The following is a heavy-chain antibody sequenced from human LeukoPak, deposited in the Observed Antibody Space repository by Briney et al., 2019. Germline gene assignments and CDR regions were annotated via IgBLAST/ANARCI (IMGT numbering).Heavy chain of an antibody. CDR2: INPSGGST. J-gene: IGHJ4*02. V-gene: IGHV1-46*01. CDR3: ARESAVAKDFDH. D-gene: IGHD6-19*01. Sequence: SVKVSCKASGYTFTSYYMHWVRQAPGQGLEWMGIINPSGGSTSYAQKFQGRLTMTRDTSLTTAYMELSRLRSDDTAVYYCARESAVAKDFDHWGQGTLVTVSS. CDR1: GYTFTSYY.